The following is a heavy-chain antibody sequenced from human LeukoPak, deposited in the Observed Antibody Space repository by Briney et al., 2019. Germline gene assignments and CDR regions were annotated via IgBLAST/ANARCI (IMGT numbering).Heavy chain of an antibody. CDR1: GFTIISNG. CDR3: ARGGIAVAAFDY. J-gene: IGHJ4*02. D-gene: IGHD6-19*01. Sequence: GGSLRLSCAASGFTIISNGMHWVRQAPGKGLEWVAVISYDGSNKYYADSVKGRFTISRDNSKNTLYPQMNSLRAEDTAVYYCARGGIAVAAFDYWGQGTLVTVSS. V-gene: IGHV3-30*19. CDR2: ISYDGSNK.